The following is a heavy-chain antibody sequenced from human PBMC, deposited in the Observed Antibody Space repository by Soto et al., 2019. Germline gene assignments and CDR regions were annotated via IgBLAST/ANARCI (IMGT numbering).Heavy chain of an antibody. V-gene: IGHV3-13*01. CDR3: ARGSFQYCSGGSCFSRPNWFDP. CDR2: IGTAGDT. Sequence: GGSLRLSCAASGFTFSSYDMHWVRQATGKGLEWVSGIGTAGDTYYAGSVKGRFTTSRENAKNSLYLQMDTLGAGDTAVYYCARGSFQYCSGGSCFSRPNWFDPWGQGTLVTVSS. CDR1: GFTFSSYD. D-gene: IGHD2-15*01. J-gene: IGHJ5*02.